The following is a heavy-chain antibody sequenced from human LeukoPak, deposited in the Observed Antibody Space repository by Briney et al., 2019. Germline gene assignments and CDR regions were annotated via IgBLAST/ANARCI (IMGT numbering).Heavy chain of an antibody. D-gene: IGHD5-24*01. Sequence: GGSLRLSCAASGFTFDDYAMHWVRQAPGKGLEWVSLVSGDGGSTYYADSVKGRFTISRDNSKNTLYLQMNSLRAEDTAVYYCAKDRGDGYNYYYFDYWGQGTLVTVSS. J-gene: IGHJ4*02. CDR1: GFTFDDYA. CDR3: AKDRGDGYNYYYFDY. V-gene: IGHV3-43*02. CDR2: VSGDGGST.